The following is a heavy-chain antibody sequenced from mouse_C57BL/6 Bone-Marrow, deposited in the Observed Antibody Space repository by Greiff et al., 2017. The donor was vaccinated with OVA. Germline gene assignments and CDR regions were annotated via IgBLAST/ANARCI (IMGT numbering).Heavy chain of an antibody. Sequence: EVQVVESGGGLVKPGGSLKLSCAASGFTFSSYAMSWVRQTPEKRLEWVATISDGGSYTYYPDNVKGRFPISRDNAKNNLYLQMSHLKSEDTAMYYCAREGIITTVVAGDWYFDVWGTGTTVTVSS. D-gene: IGHD1-1*01. CDR2: ISDGGSYT. CDR1: GFTFSSYA. V-gene: IGHV5-4*01. CDR3: AREGIITTVVAGDWYFDV. J-gene: IGHJ1*03.